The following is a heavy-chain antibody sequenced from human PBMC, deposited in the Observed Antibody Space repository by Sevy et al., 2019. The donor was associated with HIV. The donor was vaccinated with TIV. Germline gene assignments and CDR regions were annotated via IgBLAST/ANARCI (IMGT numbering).Heavy chain of an antibody. CDR1: GSTFTSYW. CDR2: IWYDGSYK. V-gene: IGHV3-33*06. D-gene: IGHD3-16*01. CDR3: AKTFAIFGVLMSPDFDP. J-gene: IGHJ5*02. Sequence: GGSLRLSCAASGSTFTSYWMSWVRQAPGKGLEWVAVIWYDGSYKYYADSVKGRFTISRDNTKSTLYLQMNSLRAEDTALYYCAKTFAIFGVLMSPDFDPWGQGTLVTVSS.